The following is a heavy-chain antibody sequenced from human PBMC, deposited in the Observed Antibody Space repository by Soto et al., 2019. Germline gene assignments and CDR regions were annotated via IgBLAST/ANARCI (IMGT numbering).Heavy chain of an antibody. Sequence: GGSLRLSCAASGFTFSNAWMNWVRQAPGKGLEWVGRIKSKTDGGTTDYAAPVKGRFTISRDDSKNTLYLQMNSLKTEDTAVYYCTTAHYYYHYGMDVWGQGTTVTVSS. J-gene: IGHJ6*02. CDR2: IKSKTDGGTT. CDR3: TTAHYYYHYGMDV. CDR1: GFTFSNAW. V-gene: IGHV3-15*07.